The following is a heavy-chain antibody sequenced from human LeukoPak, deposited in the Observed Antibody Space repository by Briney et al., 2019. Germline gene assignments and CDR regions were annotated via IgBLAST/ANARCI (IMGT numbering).Heavy chain of an antibody. CDR1: GFTFSSYA. J-gene: IGHJ4*02. Sequence: GGSLRLPCAASGFTFSSYAMSWVRQAPGKGLEWVSAISGSGGSTYYADSVKGRFTISRDNSKNTLYLQMNSLRAEDTAVYYCALRSQGPVPHFDWLLYPAYFDYWGQGTLVTVSS. CDR3: ALRSQGPVPHFDWLLYPAYFDY. CDR2: ISGSGGST. V-gene: IGHV3-23*01. D-gene: IGHD3-9*01.